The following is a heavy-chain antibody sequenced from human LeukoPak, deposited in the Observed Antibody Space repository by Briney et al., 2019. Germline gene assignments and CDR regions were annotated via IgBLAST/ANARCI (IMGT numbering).Heavy chain of an antibody. CDR3: ARDGYYYGSGSYGSIY. V-gene: IGHV1-18*01. Sequence: ASVKVSCKASGYTFTSYGISWVRQAPGQGLEWMGWISAYNGNTNYAQKLQGRVTMTTDTSTSTAYMELRSLRSDDTAVYYCARDGYYYGSGSYGSIYWGQGTLSPSPQ. D-gene: IGHD3-10*01. J-gene: IGHJ4*02. CDR1: GYTFTSYG. CDR2: ISAYNGNT.